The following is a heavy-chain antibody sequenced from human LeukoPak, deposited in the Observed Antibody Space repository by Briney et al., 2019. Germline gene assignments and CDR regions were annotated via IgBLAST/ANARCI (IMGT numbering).Heavy chain of an antibody. CDR3: AKPSGENVEVGTFDY. J-gene: IGHJ4*02. Sequence: GGSLRLSCAASGFIFRDYTMTWVRQAPGKGLEWVSHIRSSGDDIRYADSVKGRFTISRDDAKNSLFLQMNSLRAEDTALYYCAKPSGENVEVGTFDYWGQGTLVTVSS. V-gene: IGHV3-21*05. D-gene: IGHD3-10*01. CDR2: IRSSGDDI. CDR1: GFIFRDYT.